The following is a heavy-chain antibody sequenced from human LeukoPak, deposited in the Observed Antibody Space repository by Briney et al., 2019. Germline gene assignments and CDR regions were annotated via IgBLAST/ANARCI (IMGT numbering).Heavy chain of an antibody. CDR2: INWNGGST. D-gene: IGHD3-10*01. Sequence: GGSLRLSCAASRFTFDDYGMSWVRQAPGKGLEWVSGINWNGGSTGYADSVKGRFTISRDNAKDSLYLQMNSLRAEDTAVYYRARDFKLTYGSGSWGQGTLVTVSS. CDR1: RFTFDDYG. V-gene: IGHV3-20*04. J-gene: IGHJ4*02. CDR3: ARDFKLTYGSGS.